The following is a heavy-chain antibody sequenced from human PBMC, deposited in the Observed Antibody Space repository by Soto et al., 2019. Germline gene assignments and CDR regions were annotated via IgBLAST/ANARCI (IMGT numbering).Heavy chain of an antibody. D-gene: IGHD5-18*01. V-gene: IGHV5-51*01. Sequence: GECLKSSCKGSGYSFTSYWIGWVRQMPGKGLEWMGIIYPGDSDTRYSPSFQGQVTISADKSISTAYLQWSSLKASDTAMYHCARLLAPYTLIDYWGQGTLVTVSS. CDR1: GYSFTSYW. CDR3: ARLLAPYTLIDY. J-gene: IGHJ4*02. CDR2: IYPGDSDT.